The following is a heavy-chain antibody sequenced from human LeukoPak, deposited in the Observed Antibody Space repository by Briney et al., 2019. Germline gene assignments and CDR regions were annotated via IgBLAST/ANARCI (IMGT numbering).Heavy chain of an antibody. CDR1: GVSFSGYY. CDR3: AQGYGFDY. V-gene: IGHV4-34*01. J-gene: IGHJ4*02. CDR2: INHSGST. Sequence: SETLSLTCAVYGVSFSGYYWSWIRQPPGKGLEWIGEINHSGSTNYNPSLKSRVTISVDTSKNQFSLKLSSVTAADTAVYYCAQGYGFDYWGQGTLVTVSS. D-gene: IGHD5-18*01.